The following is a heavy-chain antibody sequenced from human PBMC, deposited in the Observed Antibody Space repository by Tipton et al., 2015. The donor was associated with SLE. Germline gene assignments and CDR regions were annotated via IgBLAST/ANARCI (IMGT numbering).Heavy chain of an antibody. CDR1: GGSISSYY. J-gene: IGHJ4*02. CDR2: INHSGST. V-gene: IGHV4-34*01. CDR3: ASHFTIFGVVIED. D-gene: IGHD3-3*01. Sequence: TLSLTCTVSGGSISSYYWSWIRQPAGKGLEWIGEINHSGSTNYNPSLKSRVTISVDTSKNQFSLKLSSVTAADTAVYYCASHFTIFGVVIEDWGQGTLVTVSS.